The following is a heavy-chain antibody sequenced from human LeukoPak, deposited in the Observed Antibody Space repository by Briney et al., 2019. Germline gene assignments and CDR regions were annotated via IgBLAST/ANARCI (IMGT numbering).Heavy chain of an antibody. CDR1: GGSIXXY. CDR3: ARQAYCTISSCYPFDY. Sequence: EXLSLXXXXSGGSIXXYWSWVRQXPGKGLEWIGHAYYNGATKYNPPLNSRLTISLATSNNPFSLKLSSVTAADTAVYYCARQAYCTISSCYPFDYWSQGILVTVSS. D-gene: IGHD2-15*01. V-gene: IGHV4-59*08. CDR2: AYYNGAT. J-gene: IGHJ4*02.